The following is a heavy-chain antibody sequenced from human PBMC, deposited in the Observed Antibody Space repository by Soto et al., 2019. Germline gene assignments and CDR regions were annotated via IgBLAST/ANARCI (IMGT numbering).Heavy chain of an antibody. D-gene: IGHD6-19*01. J-gene: IGHJ6*02. Sequence: QVQLVQSGAEVKKPGSSVKVSCKASGGTFSSYAISWVRQAPGQGLEWMGGIIPIFGTANYAQKFQGRVTINANESTSTAYMELSSLRSEDTAVYYCARDQGGLGVAEDYYYYGMDVWGQGTTVTVSS. CDR3: ARDQGGLGVAEDYYYYGMDV. CDR1: GGTFSSYA. CDR2: IIPIFGTA. V-gene: IGHV1-69*12.